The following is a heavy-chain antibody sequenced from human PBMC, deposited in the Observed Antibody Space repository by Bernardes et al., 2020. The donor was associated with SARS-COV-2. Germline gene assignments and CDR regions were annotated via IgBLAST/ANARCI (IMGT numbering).Heavy chain of an antibody. V-gene: IGHV1-2*02. J-gene: IGHJ6*02. CDR1: GYIFIDYF. Sequence: ASVKVSCKASGYIFIDYFMHWVRQAPGQGLEWMGWINPNSGGTNCAQKFQGRVTMTRDTSISTAYMELNRLRSDDTAVYYCARWPWEYRSSSYYYYGMDVWGQGTTVTVSS. CDR2: INPNSGGT. D-gene: IGHD6-6*01. CDR3: ARWPWEYRSSSYYYYGMDV.